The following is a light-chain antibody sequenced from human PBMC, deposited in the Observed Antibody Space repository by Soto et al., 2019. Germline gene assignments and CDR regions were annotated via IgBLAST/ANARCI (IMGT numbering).Light chain of an antibody. CDR2: HTN. CDR1: SGSVSTNYY. Sequence: QAVVTQEPSFSVSPGGTVTLTCGLNSGSVSTNYYPAWYQQTPGQAPRNLIYHTNTRSSGVPDRFSGSILGNKAALTISGAQADDESDYYCVLYINGGTWGFGGGTKVTVL. CDR3: VLYINGGTWG. J-gene: IGLJ3*02. V-gene: IGLV8-61*01.